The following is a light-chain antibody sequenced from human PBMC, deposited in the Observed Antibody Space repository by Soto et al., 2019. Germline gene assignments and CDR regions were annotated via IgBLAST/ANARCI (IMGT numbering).Light chain of an antibody. CDR1: QRISTN. CDR3: LQHHTYPWT. CDR2: SSS. J-gene: IGKJ1*01. Sequence: DIEMTQSPPILSVSPGEGATLSCRASQRISTNLAWYQHIPGQAPRLLIVSSSRRPTDVPARFSGSGSGTDFTLTISSVEPEDFATYYCLQHHTYPWTFGQGTKVDIK. V-gene: IGKV3-15*01.